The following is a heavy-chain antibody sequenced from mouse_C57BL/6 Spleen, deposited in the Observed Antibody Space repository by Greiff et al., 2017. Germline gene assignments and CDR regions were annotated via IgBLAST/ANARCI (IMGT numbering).Heavy chain of an antibody. Sequence: VQLVESGAGLVAPSQTLTITCNASGYSFTNYTVDWVRQPPGQGLEWLGVIWRGGSKNYKSALMSRLRISKDNSKSQVFLKMNSLQTYDTAMYYCAKHLTGAFAYWGQGTLVTVSA. J-gene: IGHJ3*01. CDR1: GYSFTNYT. D-gene: IGHD4-1*01. CDR3: AKHLTGAFAY. CDR2: IWRGGSK. V-gene: IGHV2-9*01.